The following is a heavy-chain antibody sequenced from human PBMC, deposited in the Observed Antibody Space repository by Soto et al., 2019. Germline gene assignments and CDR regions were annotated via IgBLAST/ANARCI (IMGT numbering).Heavy chain of an antibody. CDR1: GGSISSGGYY. CDR3: AREAAGILNWFDP. J-gene: IGHJ5*02. D-gene: IGHD6-25*01. Sequence: QVQLQESGPGLVKPSQTLSLTRTVSGGSISSGGYYWSWIRQHPGKGLEWIGYIYHSGSTYYNPSLKSRVTISVDTSKNQFSLKLSSVTVADTAVYYCAREAAGILNWFDPWGQGTLVTVSS. V-gene: IGHV4-31*03. CDR2: IYHSGST.